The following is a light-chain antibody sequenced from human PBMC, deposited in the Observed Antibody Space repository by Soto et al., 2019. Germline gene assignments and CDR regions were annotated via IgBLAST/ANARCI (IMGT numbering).Light chain of an antibody. CDR2: KAS. Sequence: DIQMTQSPSTLSASVGDRVTITCRASQSISGWLAWYQQKPGKAPKLLIYKASSLESGVPSRFSGSGSGTEFPPTISSLQPDDFATYYCQQYDSLVTFGPGTKVDIK. CDR3: QQYDSLVT. J-gene: IGKJ3*01. V-gene: IGKV1-5*03. CDR1: QSISGW.